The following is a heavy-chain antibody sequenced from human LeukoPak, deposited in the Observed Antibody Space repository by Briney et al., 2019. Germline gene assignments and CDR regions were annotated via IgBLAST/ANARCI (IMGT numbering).Heavy chain of an antibody. CDR2: ISGSGGST. CDR1: GFTFSSYA. D-gene: IGHD1-26*01. V-gene: IGHV3-23*01. CDR3: AKDRKSVGATYFDY. Sequence: GGSLSLFCAASGFTFSSYAMSWVRQAPGKGLEWVSAISGSGGSTYYADSVKGRFTISRDNSKNTLYLQMNSLRAEDTAVYYCAKDRKSVGATYFDYWGQGTLVTVSS. J-gene: IGHJ4*02.